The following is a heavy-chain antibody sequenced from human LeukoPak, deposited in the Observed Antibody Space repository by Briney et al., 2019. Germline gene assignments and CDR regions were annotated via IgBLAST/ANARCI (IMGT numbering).Heavy chain of an antibody. V-gene: IGHV1-8*01. Sequence: ASVKVSCKASGYTFTSYDINWVRQATGQGLEWMGWMNPNSGNTGYAQNFQGRVTMTRNTSISTAYMELSSLRSEDTAVYYCARGFRVWDKGYFHLFIDVWGKGTPVTVPS. D-gene: IGHD2-8*01. CDR3: ARGFRVWDKGYFHLFIDV. J-gene: IGHJ6*03. CDR1: GYTFTSYD. CDR2: MNPNSGNT.